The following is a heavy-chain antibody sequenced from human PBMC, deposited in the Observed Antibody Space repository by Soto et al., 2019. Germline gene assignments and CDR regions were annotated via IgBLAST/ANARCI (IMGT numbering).Heavy chain of an antibody. CDR2: ISAYNGNT. D-gene: IGHD6-19*01. Sequence: EASVKVSCKASGYTFTSYGISWVRQAPGQGLEWMGWISAYNGNTNYAQKLQGRVTMTTDTSTSTVYMELSSLRSEDTAVYYCASTYMGIAVAGTDYWGQGTLVTVSS. V-gene: IGHV1-18*01. J-gene: IGHJ4*02. CDR3: ASTYMGIAVAGTDY. CDR1: GYTFTSYG.